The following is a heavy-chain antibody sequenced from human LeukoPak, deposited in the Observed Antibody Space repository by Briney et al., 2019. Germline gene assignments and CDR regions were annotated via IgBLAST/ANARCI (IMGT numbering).Heavy chain of an antibody. Sequence: ASVKVSCKASGYTFTSYYMHWVRQAPGQGLEWMGIINPSGGSTSYAQKFQGRVTMTRDTSTSTVYMGLSSLRSEDTAVYYCASEAFCAGGRCYLQRVSSWGPGTLVTVSS. CDR3: ASEAFCAGGRCYLQRVSS. D-gene: IGHD2-15*01. J-gene: IGHJ5*02. V-gene: IGHV1-46*01. CDR1: GYTFTSYY. CDR2: INPSGGST.